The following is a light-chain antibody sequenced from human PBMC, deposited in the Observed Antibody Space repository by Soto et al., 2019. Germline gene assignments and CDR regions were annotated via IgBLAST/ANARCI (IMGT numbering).Light chain of an antibody. V-gene: IGKV1-39*01. CDR3: QQGYGPPYT. CDR2: AES. CDR1: QDIMSH. J-gene: IGKJ2*01. Sequence: IQVTQSPSSLSASVGDRVTVACRASQDIMSHLNWYQQRPGRAPNLLVYAESTLASGVPSRFSGCGSGKDSTLTIPNLHPEVLPTYFGQQGYGPPYTFGRGPRVEI.